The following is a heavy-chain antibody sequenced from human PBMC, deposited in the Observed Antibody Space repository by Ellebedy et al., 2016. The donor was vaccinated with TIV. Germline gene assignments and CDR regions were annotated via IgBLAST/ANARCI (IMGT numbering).Heavy chain of an antibody. CDR1: GFTVSSNY. Sequence: PGGSLRLSCAASGFTVSSNYMSWVRQAPGKGLEWVSVIYSGGSTYYADSVKGRFTISRHNSKNTLYLQMNSLRAEDTAVYYCAREGGTYYSAHFDQWGQGTPVTVSS. V-gene: IGHV3-53*04. CDR2: IYSGGST. D-gene: IGHD1-26*01. CDR3: AREGGTYYSAHFDQ. J-gene: IGHJ4*02.